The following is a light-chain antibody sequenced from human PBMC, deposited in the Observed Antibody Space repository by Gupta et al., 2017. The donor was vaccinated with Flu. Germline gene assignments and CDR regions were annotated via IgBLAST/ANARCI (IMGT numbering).Light chain of an antibody. Sequence: QKPGKAPKLLIAAASRVKYGVPRSFSGRGSGTDFTLTISSRQSEDVANYYCQKEISTPWTFGQGTRVEI. CDR2: AAS. CDR3: QKEISTPWT. V-gene: IGKV1-12*01. J-gene: IGKJ1*01.